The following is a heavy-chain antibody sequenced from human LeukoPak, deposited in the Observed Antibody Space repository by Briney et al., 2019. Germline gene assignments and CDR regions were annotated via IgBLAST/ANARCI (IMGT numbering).Heavy chain of an antibody. J-gene: IGHJ6*02. V-gene: IGHV4-34*01. CDR1: GGSFSGYY. CDR3: ARSEDIVVVPAARGGLPSVGMDV. D-gene: IGHD2-2*01. Sequence: PSETLCCTCAVYGGSFSGYYWCWIRQPPWKGLECIGEINHSGSTNYNPSLKIRVTISVDTSTNQFSLKLNSVTAADTAVYYCARSEDIVVVPAARGGLPSVGMDVWGQGTTVTVSS. CDR2: INHSGST.